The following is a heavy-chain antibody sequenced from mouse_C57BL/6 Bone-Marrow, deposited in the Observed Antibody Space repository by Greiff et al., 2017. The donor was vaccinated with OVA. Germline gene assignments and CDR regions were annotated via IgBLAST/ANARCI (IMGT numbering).Heavy chain of an antibody. J-gene: IGHJ4*01. Sequence: VQLVESGPELVKPGASVKLSCKASGYTFTSYDINWVKQRPGQGLEWIGWLYPRDGSTKYNEKFKGKATLTVDTSSSTAYMELHSLTSEDSAVYFCASYEIYYDYEGDYWGQGTSVTVSS. CDR1: GYTFTSYD. V-gene: IGHV1-85*01. CDR3: ASYEIYYDYEGDY. D-gene: IGHD2-4*01. CDR2: LYPRDGST.